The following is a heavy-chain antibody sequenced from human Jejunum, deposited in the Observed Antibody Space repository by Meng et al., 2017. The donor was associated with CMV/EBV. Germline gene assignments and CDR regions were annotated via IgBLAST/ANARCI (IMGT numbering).Heavy chain of an antibody. D-gene: IGHD2-2*01. J-gene: IGHJ2*01. CDR2: IYYSGST. V-gene: IGHV4-61*01. CDR1: NSVSYY. Sequence: NSVSYYWTCSRQPPGKRLQCIGYIYYSGSTNYSPSLKSRVTVSLDTSKTQFSLKMNSVTAADTAVYYCARAGRDCSSTSCSNWYFDLWGRGTLVTVSS. CDR3: ARAGRDCSSTSCSNWYFDL.